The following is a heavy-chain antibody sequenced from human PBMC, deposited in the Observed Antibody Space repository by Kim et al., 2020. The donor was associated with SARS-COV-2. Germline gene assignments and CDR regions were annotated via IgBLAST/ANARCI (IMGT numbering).Heavy chain of an antibody. V-gene: IGHV3-23*01. CDR3: AKDEVTMVRGVMPI. Sequence: GESLTLSCAASGFTFSNYAMTWVRQVPGKGLEWVSAISGSGGSTYYADSVKGRLTISRDNSKNTLYLQMNSLRAEDTAVYYCAKDEVTMVRGVMPIWGQGTLVTVSS. CDR2: ISGSGGST. J-gene: IGHJ4*02. CDR1: GFTFSNYA. D-gene: IGHD3-10*01.